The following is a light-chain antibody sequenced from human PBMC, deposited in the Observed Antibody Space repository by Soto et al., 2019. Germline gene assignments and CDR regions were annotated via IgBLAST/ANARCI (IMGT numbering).Light chain of an antibody. CDR1: RSNIGSND. J-gene: IGLJ2*01. Sequence: QSVLTQPPSVSAAPGQTVTISCSGTRSNIGSNDVSWYQQLPGTAPRLLIYDNNKRPSGIPDRFSGSKSGTSATLGITGLQTGDEADYYCGTWDNSLSVVGFGGGTKVTVL. V-gene: IGLV1-51*01. CDR3: GTWDNSLSVVG. CDR2: DNN.